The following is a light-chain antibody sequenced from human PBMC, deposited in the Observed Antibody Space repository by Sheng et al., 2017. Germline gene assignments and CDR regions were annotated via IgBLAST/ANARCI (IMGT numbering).Light chain of an antibody. Sequence: EIVLTQSPDTLSLSPGESATLSCRASQSVATSLAWYQQKPGQAPRLLIYDASNRATGIPARFSGSGSGTDFSLTISSLGPEDFAVYYCHQRFNWPLTFGGGTKVEIK. CDR2: DAS. CDR3: HQRFNWPLT. J-gene: IGKJ4*01. CDR1: QSVATS. V-gene: IGKV3-11*01.